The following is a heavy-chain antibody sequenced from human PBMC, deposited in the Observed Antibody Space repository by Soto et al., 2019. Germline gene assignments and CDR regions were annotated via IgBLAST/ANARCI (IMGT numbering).Heavy chain of an antibody. Sequence: EVQLVETGGGLIQPGGSLRLSCAASGLTASGNYMSWVRQAPGKGLVWVSVIYNGGGTYYADSVKGRITISRDNSKNTLYLQMNSLRAEDTDVYYCASTRGSYYDYWGQGTLVTVSS. CDR3: ASTRGSYYDY. CDR2: IYNGGGT. CDR1: GLTASGNY. D-gene: IGHD5-12*01. J-gene: IGHJ4*02. V-gene: IGHV3-53*02.